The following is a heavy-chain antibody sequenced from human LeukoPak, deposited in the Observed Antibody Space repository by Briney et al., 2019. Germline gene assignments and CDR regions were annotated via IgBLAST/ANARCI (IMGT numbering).Heavy chain of an antibody. CDR2: ISAYNGNT. J-gene: IGHJ5*02. CDR1: GYTFTSYG. D-gene: IGHD2-15*01. V-gene: IGHV1-18*01. Sequence: GASVKVSCKASGYTFTSYGISWVRQAPGQGLEWMGWISAYNGNTNYAQKLQGRVTMTTDTSTSTAYMELRSLRSDDTAVYYCARELVSGGSLSYNWFDPWGQGTLVTVSS. CDR3: ARELVSGGSLSYNWFDP.